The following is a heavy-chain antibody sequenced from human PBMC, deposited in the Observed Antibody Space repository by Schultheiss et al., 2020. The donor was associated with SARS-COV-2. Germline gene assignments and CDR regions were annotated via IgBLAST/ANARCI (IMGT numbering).Heavy chain of an antibody. Sequence: SETLSLTCTVSGGSISSYYWSWIRQHPGKGLEWIGYIYYSGSTNYNPSLKSRVTISVDTSKNQFSLKLSSVTAADTAVYYCARDAYYYDSSGPSTSHYYYYGMDVWGQGTTVTVSS. D-gene: IGHD3-22*01. CDR2: IYYSGST. J-gene: IGHJ6*02. V-gene: IGHV4-59*01. CDR1: GGSISSYY. CDR3: ARDAYYYDSSGPSTSHYYYYGMDV.